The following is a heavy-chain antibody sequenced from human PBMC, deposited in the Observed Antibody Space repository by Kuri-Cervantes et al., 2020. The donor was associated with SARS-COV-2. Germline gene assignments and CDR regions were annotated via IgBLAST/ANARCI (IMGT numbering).Heavy chain of an antibody. CDR3: ASPGGWLQPDRLFDR. CDR2: IYYSGST. J-gene: IGHJ4*02. V-gene: IGHV4-59*12. Sequence: SETLSLTCTVSGGSISSYYWSWIRQPPGKGLEWIGYIYYSGSTNYNPSLKSRVTISVDASKNQFSLKLSSVTAADTAVYYCASPGGWLQPDRLFDRWGQGTLVTVSS. D-gene: IGHD5-24*01. CDR1: GGSISSYY.